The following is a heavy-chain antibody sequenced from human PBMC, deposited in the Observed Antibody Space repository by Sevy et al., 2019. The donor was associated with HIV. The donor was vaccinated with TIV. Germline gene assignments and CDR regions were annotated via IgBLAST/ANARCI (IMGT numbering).Heavy chain of an antibody. V-gene: IGHV4-31*03. J-gene: IGHJ6*02. CDR2: IYYSGST. CDR3: AISSSWTDYYYGMDV. CDR1: GGSISSGGYY. Sequence: SETLSLTCTVSGGSISSGGYYWSWIRQHPGKGLEWIGYIYYSGSTYYDPSLKSRVTISVDTSKNQFSLKLSSVTAADTAVYYCAISSSWTDYYYGMDVWGQGTTVTVSS. D-gene: IGHD6-13*01.